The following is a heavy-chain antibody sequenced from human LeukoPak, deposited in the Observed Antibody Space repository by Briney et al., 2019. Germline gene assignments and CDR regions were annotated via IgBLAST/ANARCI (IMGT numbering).Heavy chain of an antibody. J-gene: IGHJ4*02. Sequence: GGSLRLACAASGFTFSTYAMSWVRQAPGRGLEWVSAISGNGGRTYYADSAKGRFTISRDNSKSTLYLQMNSLRAADTAVYYCAKEAEYSTSGYFEYWGQGSLVTVSS. CDR3: AKEAEYSTSGYFEY. V-gene: IGHV3-23*01. CDR1: GFTFSTYA. CDR2: ISGNGGRT. D-gene: IGHD6-6*01.